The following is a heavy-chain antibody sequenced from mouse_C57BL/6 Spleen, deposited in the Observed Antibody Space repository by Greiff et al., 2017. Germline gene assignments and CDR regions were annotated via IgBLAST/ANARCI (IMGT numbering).Heavy chain of an antibody. CDR3: ALITTAWYFDV. J-gene: IGHJ1*03. CDR1: GFNIKDYY. Sequence: EVQLQQSGAELVRPGASVKLSCTASGFNIKDYYMHWVKQRPEQGLEWIGRIDPEDGDTEYAPKFQGKATMTADTSSNTAYLQLSSLTSEDTAVYYCALITTAWYFDVWGTGTTVTVSS. V-gene: IGHV14-1*01. CDR2: IDPEDGDT. D-gene: IGHD1-1*01.